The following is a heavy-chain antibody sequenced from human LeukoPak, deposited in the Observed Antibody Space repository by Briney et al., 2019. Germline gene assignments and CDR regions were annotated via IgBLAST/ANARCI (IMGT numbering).Heavy chain of an antibody. CDR1: GFTFSDYY. Sequence: GGALRLSCAASGFTFSDYYMSWSRQAPGEGLGWVSYISSSGSTIYYADSVKGRFTLSRDNAKNSLYLQMNSLRAEDTAVYYCARKSDYDSSGYYPVYYWGQGTLVTVSS. V-gene: IGHV3-11*01. J-gene: IGHJ4*02. CDR2: ISSSGSTI. D-gene: IGHD3-22*01. CDR3: ARKSDYDSSGYYPVYY.